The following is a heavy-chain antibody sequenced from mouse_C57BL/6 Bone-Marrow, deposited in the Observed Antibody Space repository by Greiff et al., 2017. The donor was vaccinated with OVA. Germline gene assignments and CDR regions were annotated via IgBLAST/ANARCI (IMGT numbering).Heavy chain of an antibody. CDR3: VRQLRLRGFAY. CDR1: GFSFNTYA. J-gene: IGHJ3*01. CDR2: IRSYSNNYAT. Sequence: GGGLVQPKGSLKLSCAASGFSFNTYAMNWVRQVVGRGGEWAACIRSYSNNYATDYADSVKDRFTISRDDSESMLYLQMNNLKTEDTAMYYCVRQLRLRGFAYWGQGTLVTVSA. D-gene: IGHD3-2*02. V-gene: IGHV10-1*01.